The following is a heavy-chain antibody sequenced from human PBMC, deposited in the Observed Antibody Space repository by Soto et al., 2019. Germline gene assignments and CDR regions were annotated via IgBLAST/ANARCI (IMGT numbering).Heavy chain of an antibody. Sequence: QVQLQESGPGLAKPSETLSLTCTVSGASISSYYWSWIRQPPGKGLEWIGYIYYSGSPNYNPSLKSRVTISVDTSKKQFALKLSSVTAADTAVDYCARGSAAIMVDWGQGTLVTVSS. CDR2: IYYSGSP. V-gene: IGHV4-59*01. CDR1: GASISSYY. J-gene: IGHJ4*02. D-gene: IGHD2-2*01. CDR3: ARGSAAIMVD.